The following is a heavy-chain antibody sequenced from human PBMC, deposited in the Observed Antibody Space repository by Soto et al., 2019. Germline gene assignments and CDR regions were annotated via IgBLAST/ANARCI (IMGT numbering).Heavy chain of an antibody. CDR2: IYYSGST. V-gene: IGHV4-59*01. D-gene: IGHD5-12*01. Sequence: SATLSLTCTVSGDSISSYYWTWIRQPPGKGLEWIGYIYYSGSTNYNPSLKSRVTISVDTSKNHFSLKLTSVTAADTAVYYCARGVATIGPWGQGTLVTVSS. CDR1: GDSISSYY. CDR3: ARGVATIGP. J-gene: IGHJ5*02.